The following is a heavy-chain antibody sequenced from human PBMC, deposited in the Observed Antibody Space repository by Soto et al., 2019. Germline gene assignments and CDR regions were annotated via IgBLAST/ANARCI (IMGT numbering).Heavy chain of an antibody. V-gene: IGHV1-69*01. D-gene: IGHD1-7*01. CDR2: VMPIFGTA. CDR1: GGTFSSYA. Sequence: QVQLVQSGAEVKKPGSSVKVSCKASGGTFSSYAISWVRQAPGQGLEWMGGVMPIFGTANYAQKFQGRVTITADESTSTAYMELSSLRSEDTAVYYCARDGITGTTYYYYYGMDVWGQGTTVTVSS. J-gene: IGHJ6*02. CDR3: ARDGITGTTYYYYYGMDV.